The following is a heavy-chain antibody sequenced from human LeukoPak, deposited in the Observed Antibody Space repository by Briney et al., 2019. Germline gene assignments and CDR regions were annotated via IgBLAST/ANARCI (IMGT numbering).Heavy chain of an antibody. V-gene: IGHV3-7*03. CDR3: ARDLMGIAYRGAFYY. CDR1: GFTFTSYW. Sequence: GGSLRLSCAASGFTFTSYWMSWVRQAPGKGLEWVANIKQDGSEKYYVDSVKGRFTISRDNAKNSLYLQMNSLRAEDTAVYYCARDLMGIAYRGAFYYWGQGTLVTVSS. J-gene: IGHJ4*02. D-gene: IGHD6-13*01. CDR2: IKQDGSEK.